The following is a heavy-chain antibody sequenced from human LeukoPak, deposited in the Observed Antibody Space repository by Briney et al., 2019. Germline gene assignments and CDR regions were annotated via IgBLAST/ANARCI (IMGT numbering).Heavy chain of an antibody. CDR2: SYSSESN. Sequence: MPSETLSLTSTLSGGFLSVYYWSWIRQPAGEVREWNGRSYSSESNTYNPSLKGRVTISADTTKNQFSLKLSSVTAADTADYYCARDLRTPKGVNVHWGQGTLVTVSS. CDR1: GGFLSVYY. CDR3: ARDLRTPKGVNVH. V-gene: IGHV4-4*07. J-gene: IGHJ4*02. D-gene: IGHD2-8*01.